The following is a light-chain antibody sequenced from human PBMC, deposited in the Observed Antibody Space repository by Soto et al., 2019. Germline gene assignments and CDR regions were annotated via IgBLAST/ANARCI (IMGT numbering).Light chain of an antibody. Sequence: QSVLTQPPSASGTPGQRVTISCSGSRSTIRSNVVNWYQQLPGTAPKLLIYTDNQRPSGVPDRFSGSKSDTSASLAISGLQSADEADYYCAAWDDSVNGFVFGGGTKLTVL. CDR1: RSTIRSNV. V-gene: IGLV1-44*01. J-gene: IGLJ3*02. CDR2: TDN. CDR3: AAWDDSVNGFV.